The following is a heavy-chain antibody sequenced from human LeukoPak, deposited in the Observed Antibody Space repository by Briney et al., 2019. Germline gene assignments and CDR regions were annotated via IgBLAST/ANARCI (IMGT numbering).Heavy chain of an antibody. CDR2: IYPGDSDT. D-gene: IGHD2-2*01. CDR1: GYSFTNYW. Sequence: GESLKISCKGSGYSFTNYWIGWARQMPGKGLELMGIIYPGDSDTTYSPSFQGQVTISADKSITTAYLQWSSLKASDTAMYYCARRSSTSWGFDPWGQGTLVTVSS. J-gene: IGHJ5*02. V-gene: IGHV5-51*01. CDR3: ARRSSTSWGFDP.